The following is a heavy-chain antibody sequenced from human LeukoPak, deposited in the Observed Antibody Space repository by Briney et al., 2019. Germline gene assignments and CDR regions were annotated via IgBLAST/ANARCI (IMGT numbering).Heavy chain of an antibody. V-gene: IGHV3-23*01. Sequence: PGGSVRLSCVASGFTFSSYAMSWVRQAAGKGLEWVSAISGSGGSTYYADSVKGRFTISRDNSKNTLYQQMNSLRAEDTAVYYCAKGGYSSSTSYYKAIDYWGQGTLVTVSS. J-gene: IGHJ4*02. D-gene: IGHD2-2*01. CDR1: GFTFSSYA. CDR2: ISGSGGST. CDR3: AKGGYSSSTSYYKAIDY.